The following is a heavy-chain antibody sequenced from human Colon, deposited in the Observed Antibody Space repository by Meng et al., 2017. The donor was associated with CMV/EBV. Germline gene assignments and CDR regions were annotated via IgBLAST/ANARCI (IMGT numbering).Heavy chain of an antibody. CDR2: IIPIFGTA. CDR3: ARGPYCSSTSCYWGLAYYYYGMDV. CDR1: GYTLTELS. Sequence: SVKVSCKVSGYTLTELSIHWVRQAPGKGLEWMGGIIPIFGTANYAQKFQGRVTITTDESTSTAYMELSSLRSEDTAVYYCARGPYCSSTSCYWGLAYYYYGMDVWGQGTTVTVSS. V-gene: IGHV1-69*05. D-gene: IGHD2-2*01. J-gene: IGHJ6*02.